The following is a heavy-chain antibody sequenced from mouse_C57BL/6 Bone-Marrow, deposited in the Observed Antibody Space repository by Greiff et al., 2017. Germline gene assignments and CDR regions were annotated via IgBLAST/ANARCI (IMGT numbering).Heavy chain of an antibody. J-gene: IGHJ3*01. Sequence: EVKLVESEGGLVQPGSSMKLSCTASGFTFSDYYMAWVRQVPEKGLEWVANINYDGSSTYYLDSLKSRFIISRDNAKNILYLQMSSLKSEVTATYYCARDHSSGGFAYWGQGTLVTVSA. D-gene: IGHD3-2*02. CDR2: INYDGSST. CDR1: GFTFSDYY. V-gene: IGHV5-16*01. CDR3: ARDHSSGGFAY.